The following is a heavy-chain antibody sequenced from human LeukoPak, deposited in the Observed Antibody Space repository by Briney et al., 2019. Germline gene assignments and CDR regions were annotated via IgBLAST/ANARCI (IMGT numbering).Heavy chain of an antibody. D-gene: IGHD4-23*01. Sequence: GESLKISCKVSGYLFTRYWIGWVRQMPGKGLEWMGIIYPGDSDTRYSPSFQSQVTISADKSISTAYLQWSSLKASDTAMYYCARPGGNDAFDIWGQGTMVTVSS. CDR3: ARPGGNDAFDI. CDR1: GYLFTRYW. V-gene: IGHV5-51*01. CDR2: IYPGDSDT. J-gene: IGHJ3*02.